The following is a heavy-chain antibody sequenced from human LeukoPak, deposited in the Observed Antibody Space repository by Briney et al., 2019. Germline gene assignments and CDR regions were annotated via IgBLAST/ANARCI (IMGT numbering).Heavy chain of an antibody. CDR1: GFTFSSFP. CDR2: ISSTGETS. J-gene: IGHJ4*02. D-gene: IGHD3-10*01. V-gene: IGHV3-64*01. CDR3: ARVMSGSGSKYFDY. Sequence: GGSLRLSCAASGFTFSSFPMHWVRQVPGKGLEYVSAISSTGETSYYVNSVKDRFTISRDNSKNTLYLQMGSLRTEDMAVYYCARVMSGSGSKYFDYWGQGTLVTVSS.